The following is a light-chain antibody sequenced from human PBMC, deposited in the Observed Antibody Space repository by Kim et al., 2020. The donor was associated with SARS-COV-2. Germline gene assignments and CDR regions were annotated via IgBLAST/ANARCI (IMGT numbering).Light chain of an antibody. CDR1: ERISSW. J-gene: IGKJ4*01. Sequence: SASVGDRVTITCRASERISSWLAWYQQKPENAPKLLIYKASSIESGVPSRFSGSGSGTEFTLTSSSLQPDDFGTYYCQQYNSYPLTFGGETKVEI. CDR3: QQYNSYPLT. V-gene: IGKV1-5*03. CDR2: KAS.